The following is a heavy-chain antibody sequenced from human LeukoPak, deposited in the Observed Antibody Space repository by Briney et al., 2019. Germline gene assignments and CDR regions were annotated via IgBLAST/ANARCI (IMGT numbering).Heavy chain of an antibody. CDR3: ARGSYDYGDYVPYYYMDV. D-gene: IGHD4-17*01. Sequence: GGSLRLSCAASGFTFSSYSMNWVRQAPGKGREWVSSISSSSSYIYYADSVKGRFTISRDNAKNSLYLQMNSLRAEDTAVYYCARGSYDYGDYVPYYYMDVWGKGTTVTVSS. CDR1: GFTFSSYS. CDR2: ISSSSSYI. J-gene: IGHJ6*03. V-gene: IGHV3-21*01.